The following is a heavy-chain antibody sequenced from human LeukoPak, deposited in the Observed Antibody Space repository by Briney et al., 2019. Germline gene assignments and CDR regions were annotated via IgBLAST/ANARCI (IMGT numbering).Heavy chain of an antibody. V-gene: IGHV3-23*01. CDR1: GFTFSNYA. J-gene: IGHJ3*02. CDR2: ISDSGSTA. Sequence: PGGSLRLSCGASGFTFSNYAMSWVRQAPGKGLEWVSGISDSGSTAFYADSVKGRFTISRDNAKNSLYLQMNSLRAEDTAVYYCASYGWLRPEAFDIWGQGTMVTVSS. D-gene: IGHD5-12*01. CDR3: ASYGWLRPEAFDI.